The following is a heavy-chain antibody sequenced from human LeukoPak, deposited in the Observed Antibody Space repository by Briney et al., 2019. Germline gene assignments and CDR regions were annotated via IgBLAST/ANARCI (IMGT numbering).Heavy chain of an antibody. CDR3: ASGTTVKGAFDI. CDR1: GLSFSDYA. V-gene: IGHV3-11*04. D-gene: IGHD4-17*01. J-gene: IGHJ3*02. CDR2: ISSSGSTK. Sequence: PGRSLRLSCAASGLSFSDYAMSWVRQAAGKGLEWVSYISSSGSTKYYADSVKGRFTISRDNAKNSLYLQMNSLRAEDTAVYYCASGTTVKGAFDIWGQGTMVTVSS.